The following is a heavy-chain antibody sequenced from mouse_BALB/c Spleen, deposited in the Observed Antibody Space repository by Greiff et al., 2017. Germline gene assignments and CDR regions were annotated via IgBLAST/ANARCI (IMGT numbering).Heavy chain of an antibody. J-gene: IGHJ2*01. Sequence: VQLQQSGGGLVKPGGSLKLSCAASGFTFSSYAMSWVRQSPEKRLEWVAEISSGGSYTYYPDTVTGRFTISRDNAKNTLYLEMSSLRSEDTAMYYCARSPYYYGSSQGFDYWGQGTTLTVSS. CDR2: ISSGGSYT. CDR1: GFTFSSYA. V-gene: IGHV5-9-4*01. D-gene: IGHD1-1*01. CDR3: ARSPYYYGSSQGFDY.